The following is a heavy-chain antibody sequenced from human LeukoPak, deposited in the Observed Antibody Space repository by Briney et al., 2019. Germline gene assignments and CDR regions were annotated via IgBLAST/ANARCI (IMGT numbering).Heavy chain of an antibody. V-gene: IGHV4-34*01. J-gene: IGHJ5*02. CDR1: GWSFNDHY. CDR2: INARGDT. D-gene: IGHD2-2*01. Sequence: SETLSLTCAVYGWSFNDHYWKWIRQPPGKGLEWIGEINARGDTNFNPSLKSRVTISVDTSKNQFSLTLTSMIAADTAVYYCARGQVPAARGYNWFDPWGQGTLVTVSS. CDR3: ARGQVPAARGYNWFDP.